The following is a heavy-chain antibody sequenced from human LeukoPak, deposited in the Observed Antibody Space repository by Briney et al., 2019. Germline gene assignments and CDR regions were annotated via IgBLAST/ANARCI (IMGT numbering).Heavy chain of an antibody. CDR2: ISYDGSNK. J-gene: IGHJ4*02. D-gene: IGHD3/OR15-3a*01. CDR3: ARDSGFSGTQRGEY. CDR1: GFTFRTYW. Sequence: GGSLRLSCVASGFTFRTYWMHWVRQAPGKGLEWVAVISYDGSNKYYADSVKGRFTISRDNSKNTLYLQMNSLRAEDTAFYYCARDSGFSGTQRGEYWGQGTLVTVSS. V-gene: IGHV3-30*03.